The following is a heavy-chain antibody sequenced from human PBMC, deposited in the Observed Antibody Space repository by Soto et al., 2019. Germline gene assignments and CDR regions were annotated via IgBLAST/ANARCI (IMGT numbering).Heavy chain of an antibody. CDR2: MNPNSGNT. CDR1: GYTFTSYD. Sequence: GASVKVSCKASGYTFTSYDINWVRQATGQGLEWMGWMNPNSGNTGYAQKFQGRVTMTRNTSISTAYMELSSLRSEDTAVYYCAREDVLRFLEWPRGLDPWGQGTLVTVYS. J-gene: IGHJ5*02. V-gene: IGHV1-8*01. D-gene: IGHD3-3*01. CDR3: AREDVLRFLEWPRGLDP.